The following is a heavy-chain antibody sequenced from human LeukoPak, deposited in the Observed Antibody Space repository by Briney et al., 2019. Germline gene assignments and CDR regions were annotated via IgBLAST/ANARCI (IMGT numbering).Heavy chain of an antibody. CDR2: IIPILGIA. V-gene: IGHV1-69*04. CDR1: GGTFSSYA. CDR3: AGSGCSGGSCYSAIYYYYGMDV. D-gene: IGHD2-15*01. Sequence: EAPVKVSCKASGGTFSSYAISWVRQAPGQGLGWMGRIIPILGIANYAQKFQGRVTITADKSTSTAYMELSSLRSEDTAVYYCAGSGCSGGSCYSAIYYYYGMDVWGQGTTVTVSS. J-gene: IGHJ6*02.